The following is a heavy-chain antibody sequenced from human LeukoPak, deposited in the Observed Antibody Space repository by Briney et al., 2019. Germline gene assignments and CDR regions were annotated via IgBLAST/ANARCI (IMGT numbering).Heavy chain of an antibody. J-gene: IGHJ4*02. D-gene: IGHD3-22*01. CDR2: ISSSSSYI. CDR3: ARAYYYDSSGYYYFDY. Sequence: GGSLRLSCAASGFTFSSYSMNWVRQAPGKGLEWVSSISSSSSYIYYADSVKGRFTISRDNAKNSLYLQMNSLRAEDTAVYYCARAYYYDSSGYYYFDYWGQGTLVAVSS. V-gene: IGHV3-21*01. CDR1: GFTFSSYS.